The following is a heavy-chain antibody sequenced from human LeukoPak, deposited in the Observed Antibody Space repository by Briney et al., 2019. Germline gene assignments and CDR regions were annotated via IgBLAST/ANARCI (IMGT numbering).Heavy chain of an antibody. CDR2: IKQDGSEK. Sequence: GGSLRLSCAASGFTVSSNYMSWVRQAPGKGLEWVANIKQDGSEKYYVDSVKGRFTISRDNAKNSLYLQMNSLRAEDTAVYYCARVNVADYYYYGMDAWGQGTTVTVSS. V-gene: IGHV3-7*01. CDR3: ARVNVADYYYYGMDA. J-gene: IGHJ6*02. CDR1: GFTVSSNY. D-gene: IGHD6-13*01.